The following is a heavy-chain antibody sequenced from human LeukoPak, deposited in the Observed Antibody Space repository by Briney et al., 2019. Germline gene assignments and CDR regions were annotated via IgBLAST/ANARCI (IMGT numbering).Heavy chain of an antibody. CDR3: AKDQEYNYDVARGFFAY. D-gene: IGHD3-16*01. CDR2: ISGFGNNT. J-gene: IGHJ4*02. CDR1: GFTFNTYA. V-gene: IGHV3-23*01. Sequence: GGSLRLSCAASGFTFNTYAMNWVRQPPGKGLEWVSVISGFGNNTFYADSAKGRFTISRYNSKNTLYLQMNSLRVEDTAKYYCAKDQEYNYDVARGFFAYWGQGTLVTVSS.